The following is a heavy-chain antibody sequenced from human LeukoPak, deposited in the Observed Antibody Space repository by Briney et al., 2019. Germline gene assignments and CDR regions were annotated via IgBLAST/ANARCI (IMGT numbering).Heavy chain of an antibody. Sequence: ASVKVSCKASGYTFTSYDTNWVRQATGQGLEWMGWMNPNSGNTGYAQKFQGRVTMTRNTSISTAYMELSSLRSEDTAVYYCARAQLDPGTADVWDKGTTVTVSS. V-gene: IGHV1-8*01. CDR3: ARAQLDPGTADV. D-gene: IGHD1-1*01. J-gene: IGHJ6*04. CDR2: MNPNSGNT. CDR1: GYTFTSYD.